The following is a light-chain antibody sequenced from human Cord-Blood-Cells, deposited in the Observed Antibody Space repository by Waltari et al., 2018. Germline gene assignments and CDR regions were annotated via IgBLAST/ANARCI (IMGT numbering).Light chain of an antibody. Sequence: SVSPMERATLSCRSSHSVSSNFALYQQKPSQAPRLLIYGESTSDTGIPARFSGSGSGTEFTLTISSLQSEDFAVYYCQQYNNWPLTFGGGTKVEIK. J-gene: IGKJ4*01. CDR3: QQYNNWPLT. CDR2: GES. CDR1: HSVSSN. V-gene: IGKV3-15*01.